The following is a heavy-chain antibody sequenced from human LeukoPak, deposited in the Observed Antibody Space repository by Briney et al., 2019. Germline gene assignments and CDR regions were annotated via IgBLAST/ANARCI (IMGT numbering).Heavy chain of an antibody. CDR2: ISYDDSNK. D-gene: IGHD2-2*01. V-gene: IGHV3-30*18. CDR3: SKDLIGYCSSTSCYVIDY. J-gene: IGHJ4*02. CDR1: GFTFSSYG. Sequence: GVSLRLSCAASGFTFSSYGMHWVRHAPGHGLEWVAVISYDDSNKYYAHSVKGRFTISRDNSKNTLYLQMNSLRAEDTAVYYCSKDLIGYCSSTSCYVIDYWGQGNLVTVSS.